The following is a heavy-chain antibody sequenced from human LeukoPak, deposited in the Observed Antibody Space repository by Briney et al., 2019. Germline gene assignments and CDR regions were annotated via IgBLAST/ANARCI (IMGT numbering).Heavy chain of an antibody. D-gene: IGHD5-12*01. J-gene: IGHJ3*01. CDR1: GGSITSTNHV. CDR2: IRPSGIA. V-gene: IGHV4-30-4*08. Sequence: SQTLSLTCSVSGGSITSTNHVWRWIRQPPGEGLEWIAYIRPSGIAWYNPSLTSRAVISIDTFKNQFSLTVNSVTAADTAMYYCAREVDIPVDSDGFDLWGQGTMVTVSS. CDR3: AREVDIPVDSDGFDL.